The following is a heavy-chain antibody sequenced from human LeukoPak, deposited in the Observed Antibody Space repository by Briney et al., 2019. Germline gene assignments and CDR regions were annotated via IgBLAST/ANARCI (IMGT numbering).Heavy chain of an antibody. D-gene: IGHD6-19*01. Sequence: SVKVSCKASGGTFSNFVISWVRQAPGQGLEWMGGIIPIFGTANYAQKFQGRVTITADKSTSTAYMELSSLRSEDTAVYYCARGTEPSIAVAGSLDYWGQGTPVTVSS. CDR1: GGTFSNFV. V-gene: IGHV1-69*06. J-gene: IGHJ4*02. CDR2: IIPIFGTA. CDR3: ARGTEPSIAVAGSLDY.